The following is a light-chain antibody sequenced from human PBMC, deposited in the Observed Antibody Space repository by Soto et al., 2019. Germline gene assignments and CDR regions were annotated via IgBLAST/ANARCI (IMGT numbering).Light chain of an antibody. Sequence: EVVLTQSPGTLSLSPGERATLSCRASHSVSSDHLGWYQQKPGQAPRLLIYAASSRATGIADRFSGGGSGTEFTLTISRLEPEYFGVYYCQQYGSSVTFGQGTKVEIK. V-gene: IGKV3-20*01. CDR2: AAS. J-gene: IGKJ1*01. CDR1: HSVSSDH. CDR3: QQYGSSVT.